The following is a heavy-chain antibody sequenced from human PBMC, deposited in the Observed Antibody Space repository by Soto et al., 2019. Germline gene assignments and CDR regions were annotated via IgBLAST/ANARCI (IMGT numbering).Heavy chain of an antibody. CDR2: ISYDGSNK. CDR1: GFTFSSYA. Sequence: QVQLVESGGGVVQPGRSLRLSCAASGFTFSSYAMHWVRQAPGKGLEWVAVISYDGSNKYYADSVKGRFTISRDNSKNTLYLQMNSLRAEDTAVYYCAREYYYGSGTIFDYLGQGTLVTVSS. V-gene: IGHV3-30-3*01. J-gene: IGHJ4*02. CDR3: AREYYYGSGTIFDY. D-gene: IGHD3-10*01.